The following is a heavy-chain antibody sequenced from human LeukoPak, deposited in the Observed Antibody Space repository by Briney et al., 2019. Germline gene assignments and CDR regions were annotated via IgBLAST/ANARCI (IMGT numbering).Heavy chain of an antibody. D-gene: IGHD2-15*01. CDR1: GYSFTNYG. Sequence: ASVKVSCKASGYSFTNYGFNWVRPAPGQGLEWMGWISAYNGNTNYAQKLQGRVTMTADTSTSTAYMELRSLRSDDTALYYCVRQDPPTATLDYWGQGTLVTVSS. CDR2: ISAYNGNT. CDR3: VRQDPPTATLDY. V-gene: IGHV1-18*01. J-gene: IGHJ4*02.